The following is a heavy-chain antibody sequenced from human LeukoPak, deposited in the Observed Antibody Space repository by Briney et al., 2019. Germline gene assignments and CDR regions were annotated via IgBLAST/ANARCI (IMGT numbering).Heavy chain of an antibody. V-gene: IGHV4-4*02. CDR2: IYHSGST. J-gene: IGHJ6*03. D-gene: IGHD3-10*01. CDR3: ARGRKTMVRGVISSSSLYYYSYYMDV. CDR1: GGSISSSNW. Sequence: SETLSLTCAVSGGSISSSNWWSWVRQPPGKGLEWIGEIYHSGSTNYNPSLKSRVTISVDKSKNQLSLKLSSVTAADTAVYYCARGRKTMVRGVISSSSLYYYSYYMDVWGKGTTVTVSS.